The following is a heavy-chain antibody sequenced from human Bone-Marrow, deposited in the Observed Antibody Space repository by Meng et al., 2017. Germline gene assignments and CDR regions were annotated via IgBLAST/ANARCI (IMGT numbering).Heavy chain of an antibody. D-gene: IGHD1-20*01. Sequence: SETLSLTCTVSGGSIRSSSYYWGWIRQPPGKGLEWIGSIYYSGSTYYNPSLKSRVTISVDTSKKQFSLKMSSVTAADTAVDYCASEDTGYNLCYFDYWGQGTLVTVSS. J-gene: IGHJ4*02. CDR3: ASEDTGYNLCYFDY. V-gene: IGHV4-39*07. CDR1: GGSIRSSSYY. CDR2: IYYSGST.